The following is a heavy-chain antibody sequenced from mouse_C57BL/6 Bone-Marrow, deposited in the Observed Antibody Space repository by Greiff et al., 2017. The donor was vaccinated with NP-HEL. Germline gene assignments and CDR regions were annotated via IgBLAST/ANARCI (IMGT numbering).Heavy chain of an antibody. CDR3: ARNYYGSSPFAY. CDR1: GYAFSSYW. V-gene: IGHV1-80*01. CDR2: IYPGDGDT. Sequence: VQLHQSGAELVKPGASVKISCKASGYAFSSYWMNWVKQRPGKGLEWIGQIYPGDGDTNYNGKFKGKATLTADKSSSTAYMQLSSLTSEDSAVYFCARNYYGSSPFAYWGKGTLVTVSA. J-gene: IGHJ3*01. D-gene: IGHD1-1*01.